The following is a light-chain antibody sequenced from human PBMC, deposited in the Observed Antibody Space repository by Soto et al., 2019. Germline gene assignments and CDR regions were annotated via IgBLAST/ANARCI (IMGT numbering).Light chain of an antibody. CDR3: QQYGSSPWT. Sequence: EIVLTQSPGTLSLSPGEIATLSCRASQSVSSSYLAWYQQKPGQAPRLLIYGASSRATGIPDRFSGSGSGTDFTLTISRLDPEDFAVYYCQQYGSSPWTFGQGTKVDIK. CDR2: GAS. V-gene: IGKV3-20*01. J-gene: IGKJ1*01. CDR1: QSVSSSY.